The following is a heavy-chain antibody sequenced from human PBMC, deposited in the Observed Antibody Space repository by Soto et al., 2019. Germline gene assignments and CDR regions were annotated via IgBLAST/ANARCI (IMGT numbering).Heavy chain of an antibody. V-gene: IGHV3-30*03. CDR3: ALPVYYYGMDV. J-gene: IGHJ6*02. Sequence: GGSLRVSCAASGFTCSSYGMHWVRQAPGKGLEWVAVISYDGSNKYYADSVKGRFTISRDNSKNTLYLQMNSLRAEDTAVYYCALPVYYYGMDVWGQGTTVTVSS. CDR1: GFTCSSYG. CDR2: ISYDGSNK.